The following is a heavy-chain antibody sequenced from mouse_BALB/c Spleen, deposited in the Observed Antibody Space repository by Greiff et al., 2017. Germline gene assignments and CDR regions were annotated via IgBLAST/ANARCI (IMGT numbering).Heavy chain of an antibody. CDR3: ARGGIYYGYDGGVFDY. CDR2: ISNGGGST. Sequence: EVQLQESGGGLVKPGGSLKLSCAASGFTFSSYTMSWVRQTPEKRLEWVAYISNGGGSTYYPDTVKGRFTISRDNAKNTLYLQMSSLKSEDTAMYYCARGGIYYGYDGGVFDYWGQGTTLTVSS. D-gene: IGHD2-2*01. V-gene: IGHV5-12-2*01. J-gene: IGHJ2*01. CDR1: GFTFSSYT.